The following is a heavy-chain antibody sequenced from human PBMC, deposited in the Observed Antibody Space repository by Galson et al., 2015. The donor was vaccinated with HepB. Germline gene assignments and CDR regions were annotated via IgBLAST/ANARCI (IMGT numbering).Heavy chain of an antibody. Sequence: PRLSCAASGFTVSSNYMSWVRQAPGKGLEWVSVIYSGGSTYYADSVKGRFTISRDNSKNTLYLQMNSLRAEDTAVYYCAKDTSVIVVVPAVPYFDYWGQGTLVTVSS. D-gene: IGHD2-2*01. CDR3: AKDTSVIVVVPAVPYFDY. J-gene: IGHJ4*02. CDR1: GFTVSSNY. CDR2: IYSGGST. V-gene: IGHV3-53*01.